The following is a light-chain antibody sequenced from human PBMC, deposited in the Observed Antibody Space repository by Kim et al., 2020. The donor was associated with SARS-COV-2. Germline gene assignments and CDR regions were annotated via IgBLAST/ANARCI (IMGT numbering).Light chain of an antibody. V-gene: IGLV6-57*03. CDR2: EDN. CDR3: QSYDSSNQV. CDR1: SGSIASNY. J-gene: IGLJ2*01. Sequence: GKTVTISCTRSSGSIASNYVQWYQQRPGSAPTTVIYEDNERPSGVPDRFSGSIDSSSISASLTISGLKTEDEADYYCQSYDSSNQVFGGGTQLTVL.